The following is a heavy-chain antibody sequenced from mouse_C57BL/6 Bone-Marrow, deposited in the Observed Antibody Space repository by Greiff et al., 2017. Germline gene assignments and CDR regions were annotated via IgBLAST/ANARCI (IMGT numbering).Heavy chain of an antibody. CDR1: GFTFSSYA. J-gene: IGHJ4*01. CDR3: AILYYAMDY. CDR2: ISDGGSYT. Sequence: EVQLQESGGGLVKPGGSLKLSCAASGFTFSSYAMSWVRQTPEKRLEWVATISDGGSYTYYPDNVKGRFTISRDNAKNNLYLQMSHLKSEDTAMYYCAILYYAMDYWGQGTSVTVSS. V-gene: IGHV5-4*01.